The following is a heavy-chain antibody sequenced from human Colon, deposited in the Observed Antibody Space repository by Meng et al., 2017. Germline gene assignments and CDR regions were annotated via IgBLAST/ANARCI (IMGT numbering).Heavy chain of an antibody. D-gene: IGHD3-10*01. CDR1: AAPFSSYA. CDR2: IIPIFGTA. V-gene: IGHV1-69*06. Sequence: QVQLLHLGAEEKTPWSAVMVSCKASAAPFSSYAISWVRQAPGQGLEWMGGIIPIFGTANYAQKFQGRVTITADKSTSTAHMELSSLRSEDTAVYYCARGSGRRWYFDLWGRGTLVTVSS. CDR3: ARGSGRRWYFDL. J-gene: IGHJ2*01.